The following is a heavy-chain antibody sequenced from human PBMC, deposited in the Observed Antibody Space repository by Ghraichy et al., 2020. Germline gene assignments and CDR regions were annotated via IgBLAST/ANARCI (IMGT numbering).Heavy chain of an antibody. CDR3: ARDLHSGSYYWFDY. CDR1: DGSISGYY. D-gene: IGHD1-26*01. Sequence: SETLSLTCTVSDGSISGYYWSWIRQSAGNGLEWIGHIYTSGSTNYNPSLKSRVTMSVDTSKNQFSLQLSSVTAADTAVYYCARDLHSGSYYWFDYWGQGTLVTVSS. V-gene: IGHV4-4*07. J-gene: IGHJ4*02. CDR2: IYTSGST.